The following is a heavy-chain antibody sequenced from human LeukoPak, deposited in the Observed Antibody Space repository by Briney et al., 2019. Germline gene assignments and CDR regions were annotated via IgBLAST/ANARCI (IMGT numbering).Heavy chain of an antibody. J-gene: IGHJ5*02. D-gene: IGHD1-26*01. CDR1: GGSSPSSSYN. CDR2: IYYSGST. CDR3: ARGLAPVGWFDP. Sequence: SETLSLTCTVSGGSSPSSSYNWAWIRQPPGKGLEWIGSIYYSGSTYYNPSLKSRITISVDTSKNQFSLKLSSVTAADTAVYYCARGLAPVGWFDPWGQGTLVTVSS. V-gene: IGHV4-39*01.